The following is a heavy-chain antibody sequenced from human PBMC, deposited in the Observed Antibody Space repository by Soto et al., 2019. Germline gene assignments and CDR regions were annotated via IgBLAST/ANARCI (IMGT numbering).Heavy chain of an antibody. CDR3: ARLPYGSGSYYPNYYYYGMDV. D-gene: IGHD3-10*01. CDR2: IYPGDSDT. J-gene: IGHJ6*02. CDR1: GYSFTSYW. V-gene: IGHV5-51*01. Sequence: GESLKISCKGSGYSFTSYWIGWVRQMPGKGLEWMGIIYPGDSDTRYSPSFQGQVTISADKSISTAYLQWSSLKASDTAMYYCARLPYGSGSYYPNYYYYGMDVWGQGTTVTSP.